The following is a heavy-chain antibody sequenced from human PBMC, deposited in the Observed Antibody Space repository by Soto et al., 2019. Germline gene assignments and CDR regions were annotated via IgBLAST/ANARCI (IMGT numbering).Heavy chain of an antibody. D-gene: IGHD5-12*01. J-gene: IGHJ4*02. CDR3: ARPEERWLQYDY. V-gene: IGHV1-18*01. CDR2: ISAYNGNT. Sequence: ASVKVSCKASGYTFTSYGISWVRQAPGQGLEWMGWISAYNGNTNYAQKLQGRVTMTTDTSTSTAYMELRSLRSDDTAMYYCARPEERWLQYDYWGQGTLVTVSS. CDR1: GYTFTSYG.